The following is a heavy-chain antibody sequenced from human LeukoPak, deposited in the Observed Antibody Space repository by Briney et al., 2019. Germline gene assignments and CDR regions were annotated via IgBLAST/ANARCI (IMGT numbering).Heavy chain of an antibody. D-gene: IGHD6-19*01. Sequence: GGSLRLSCKPSGYTFIDYHLYWVRQAPGQGLEWMGWINPNSGGTNYAPKFQGRVTMTWDTSISTAYLELSRLTPDDTAVYYCARGLGSGWPFDYWGQGTLVTVSS. CDR2: INPNSGGT. CDR1: GYTFIDYH. V-gene: IGHV1-2*02. J-gene: IGHJ4*02. CDR3: ARGLGSGWPFDY.